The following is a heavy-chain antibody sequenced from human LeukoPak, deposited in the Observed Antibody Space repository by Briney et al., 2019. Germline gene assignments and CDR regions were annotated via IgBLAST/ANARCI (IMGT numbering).Heavy chain of an antibody. Sequence: SETLSLTCTVSGGSISGSSYYWGWIRQPPGKGLEWIGSIYYSGSTYYNPSLKSRVTISVDRSKNQFSLKLSSVTAADTAVYYCARYCSSTSCGYYYGMDVWGQGTTVTVSS. V-gene: IGHV4-39*07. D-gene: IGHD2-2*01. CDR1: GGSISGSSYY. CDR3: ARYCSSTSCGYYYGMDV. CDR2: IYYSGST. J-gene: IGHJ6*02.